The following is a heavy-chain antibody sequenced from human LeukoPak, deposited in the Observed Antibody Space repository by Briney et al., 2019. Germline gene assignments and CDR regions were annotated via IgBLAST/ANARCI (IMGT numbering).Heavy chain of an antibody. CDR2: IKQDGSEK. J-gene: IGHJ4*02. V-gene: IGHV3-7*05. CDR3: ARHIGSGLWDY. D-gene: IGHD1-26*01. CDR1: GFTFSTYW. Sequence: SGGSLRLSCVGSGFTFSTYWMSWVRQAPGEGLEWVANIKQDGSEKHYVDSVKGRFTISRDNAKNSLYLQMNSLRAEDSALYYCARHIGSGLWDYWGQGTLVTVSS.